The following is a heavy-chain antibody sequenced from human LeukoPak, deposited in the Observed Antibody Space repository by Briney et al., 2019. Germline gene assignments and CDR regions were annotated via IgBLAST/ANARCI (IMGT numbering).Heavy chain of an antibody. J-gene: IGHJ5*02. CDR2: IRYDGSNK. CDR1: GFTFSSYG. D-gene: IGHD6-13*01. V-gene: IGHV3-30*02. CDR3: ARDRGIAAAGLNWFDP. Sequence: GGSLRLSCAASGFTFSSYGMHWVRQAPGKGLEWVAFIRYDGSNKYYADSVKGRFTISRDNSKNTLYLQMNSLRAEDTAVYYCARDRGIAAAGLNWFDPWGQGTLVTVSS.